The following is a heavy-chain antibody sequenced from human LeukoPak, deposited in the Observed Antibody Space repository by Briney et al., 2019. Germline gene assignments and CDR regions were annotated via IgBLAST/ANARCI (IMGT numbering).Heavy chain of an antibody. CDR2: IYNSGTT. CDR3: ARQKRDIVDY. V-gene: IGHV4-59*01. J-gene: IGHJ4*02. D-gene: IGHD2-21*01. CDR1: GGSISSYY. Sequence: SETLSLTCTASGGSISSYYWTWVRQPPGKGLEWIGYIYNSGTTNYNPSLESRVATSVDTSKNRFSLRLRSVTAADTAIYFCARQKRDIVDYWGQGTLVTVSS.